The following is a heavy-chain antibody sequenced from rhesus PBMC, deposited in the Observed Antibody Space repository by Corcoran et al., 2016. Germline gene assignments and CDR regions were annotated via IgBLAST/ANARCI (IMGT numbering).Heavy chain of an antibody. CDR2: FYGSCGST. CDR1: GGSFSRYW. Sequence: QVQLQESGPGLVQPSETLSLTCAVSGGSFSRYWWGWIRQPPGKGLEWIGSFYGSCGSTEYNTSLKRRATISRDTSKNQFSLKLSSVTAADTAVYYWARNPYNFWSGYYGDGLDSWGQGVVVTVSS. CDR3: ARNPYNFWSGYYGDGLDS. J-gene: IGHJ6*01. D-gene: IGHD3-3*01. V-gene: IGHV4-160*01.